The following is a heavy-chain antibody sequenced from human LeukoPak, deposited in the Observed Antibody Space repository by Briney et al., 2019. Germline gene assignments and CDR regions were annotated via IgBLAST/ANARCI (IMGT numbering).Heavy chain of an antibody. CDR1: GGSFSGYY. V-gene: IGHV4-34*01. J-gene: IGHJ4*02. CDR2: INHSGST. Sequence: SETLSLTCAVYGGSFSGYYWSWIRQPPGKGLEWIGEINHSGSTNYNPSLKSRVTISVDTSKNQFPLKLSSVTAADTAVYYCARGSGYCSGGSCQSEYYFDYWGQGTLVTVSS. CDR3: ARGSGYCSGGSCQSEYYFDY. D-gene: IGHD2-15*01.